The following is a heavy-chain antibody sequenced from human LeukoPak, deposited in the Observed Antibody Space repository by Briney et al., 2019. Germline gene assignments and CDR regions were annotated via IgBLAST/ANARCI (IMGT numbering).Heavy chain of an antibody. D-gene: IGHD3-10*01. CDR3: ARDFRGDIIIIPDAFDV. CDR1: GFSFSTYS. CDR2: ISGSGITT. Sequence: GGSLRLSCAASGFSFSTYSTSWVRRAPGKGLEWVSIISGSGITTYYADSVKGRFTIFRDNAKNSLYLQMNSLRDEDTAVYYCARDFRGDIIIIPDAFDVWGQGTMVTVSS. V-gene: IGHV3-48*02. J-gene: IGHJ3*01.